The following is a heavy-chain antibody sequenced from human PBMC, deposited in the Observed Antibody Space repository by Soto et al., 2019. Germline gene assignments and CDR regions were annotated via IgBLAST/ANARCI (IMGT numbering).Heavy chain of an antibody. CDR1: GFKFSSYW. J-gene: IGHJ6*03. CDR2: INSDGSST. Sequence: PGGSLRLSCVASGFKFSSYWMHWVRQAPGKGLVWVSRINSDGSSTTYADSVKGRFTISRDNAKNTLYLQMNSLRAEDTAVYFCAREGALWFGSGYYYYMDVWGKGTTVTVSS. D-gene: IGHD3-10*01. V-gene: IGHV3-74*01. CDR3: AREGALWFGSGYYYYMDV.